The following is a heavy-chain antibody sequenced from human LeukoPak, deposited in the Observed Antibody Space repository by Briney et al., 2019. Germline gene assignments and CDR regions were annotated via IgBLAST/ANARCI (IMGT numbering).Heavy chain of an antibody. Sequence: GGSLRLSCAASGFTFSSYAMSWVRQAPGKGLEWVSAISGSGGSTYYAYSVKGRFTISRDNSKNTLYLQMNSRRAEDTAVYYCAKVGYYYGSGSYVGYWGQGTLVTVSS. J-gene: IGHJ4*02. CDR1: GFTFSSYA. D-gene: IGHD3-10*01. V-gene: IGHV3-23*01. CDR2: ISGSGGST. CDR3: AKVGYYYGSGSYVGY.